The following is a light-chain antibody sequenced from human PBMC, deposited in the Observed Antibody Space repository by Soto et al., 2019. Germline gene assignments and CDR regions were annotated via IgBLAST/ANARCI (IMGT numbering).Light chain of an antibody. J-gene: IGKJ1*01. V-gene: IGKV3-11*01. Sequence: EIVLTQSPATLSLSPGERATLSCWASQSVSNYFVWYQQKPGQAPRLLIYDASKRATGIPARFSGSGSGTDFNLTISSLEPEDVAVYYCQQRSIWPWTFGQGTKVEIK. CDR2: DAS. CDR3: QQRSIWPWT. CDR1: QSVSNY.